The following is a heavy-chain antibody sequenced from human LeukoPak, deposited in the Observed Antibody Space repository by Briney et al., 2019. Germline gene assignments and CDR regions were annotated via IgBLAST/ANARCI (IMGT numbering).Heavy chain of an antibody. Sequence: RGSLRLSCAASGFSFSTFGFHGVRQAPGKGLEWVSIIFYDGRDTNYADSVMGRFTISRDNSKKTLYLQLNSLRAEDTAVYYCVRENSRNAFDIWGQGTMVTVSS. CDR3: VRENSRNAFDI. D-gene: IGHD1-26*01. CDR1: GFSFSTFG. CDR2: IFYDGRDT. V-gene: IGHV3-33*01. J-gene: IGHJ3*02.